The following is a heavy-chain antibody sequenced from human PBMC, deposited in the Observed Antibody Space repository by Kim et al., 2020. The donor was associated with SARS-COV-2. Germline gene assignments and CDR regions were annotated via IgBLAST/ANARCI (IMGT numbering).Heavy chain of an antibody. CDR1: GFTFSSYA. Sequence: GGSLRLSCAASGFTFSSYAMHWVRQAPGKGLEWVAVIWYDGSNKYYADSVKGRFTISRDNSKNTLYLQMNSLRAEDTAVYYCAKDTILDSSSSSYYFDYWGQGTLVTVSS. D-gene: IGHD6-6*01. CDR3: AKDTILDSSSSSYYFDY. V-gene: IGHV3-33*06. CDR2: IWYDGSNK. J-gene: IGHJ4*02.